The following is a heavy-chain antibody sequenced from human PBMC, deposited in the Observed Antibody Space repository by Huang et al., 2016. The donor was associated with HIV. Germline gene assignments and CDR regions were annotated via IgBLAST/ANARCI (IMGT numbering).Heavy chain of an antibody. Sequence: QVQLVESGGGVVQPGTSLRLSCAASGFTFSNYARNWVRQAPGKGLEWVAVISMEGSTKYYADSVKGRFTISRDNSKNTVYLQMNSLRAEDTAVYYCARSEPSRYYFDYWGQGTLVTVSS. CDR1: GFTFSNYA. CDR3: ARSEPSRYYFDY. V-gene: IGHV3-30-3*01. CDR2: ISMEGSTK. J-gene: IGHJ4*02.